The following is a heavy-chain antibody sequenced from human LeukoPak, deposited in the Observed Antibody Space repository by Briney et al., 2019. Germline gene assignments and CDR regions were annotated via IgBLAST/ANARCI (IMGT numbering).Heavy chain of an antibody. Sequence: SETLSLTCTVSGGSISSSSYYWGWIRQPPGKGLEWFGSIYYSGSTYYNPSLKSRVTISVDTSKNQFSLKLSSETAADTAVYYCAIGYCSGGSCYENWFDPWGQGTLVTVSS. D-gene: IGHD2-15*01. J-gene: IGHJ5*02. V-gene: IGHV4-39*01. CDR3: AIGYCSGGSCYENWFDP. CDR2: IYYSGST. CDR1: GGSISSSSYY.